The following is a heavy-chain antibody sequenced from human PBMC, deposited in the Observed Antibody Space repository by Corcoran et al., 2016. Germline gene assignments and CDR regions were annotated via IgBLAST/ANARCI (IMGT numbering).Heavy chain of an antibody. Sequence: QVQLVESGGGVVQPGRSLRLSCAASGFTFITYGMHWVRQAPGKGLEWVTVISYDGSNKYYADTVKGRFTISRNNSKNKLYLQMNSLRVEDTAMYYCSKGGGGQWSGGAFNIWGQGTVVSVSS. V-gene: IGHV3-30*18. J-gene: IGHJ3*02. CDR1: GFTFITYG. CDR3: SKGGGGQWSGGAFNI. CDR2: ISYDGSNK. D-gene: IGHD2-8*01.